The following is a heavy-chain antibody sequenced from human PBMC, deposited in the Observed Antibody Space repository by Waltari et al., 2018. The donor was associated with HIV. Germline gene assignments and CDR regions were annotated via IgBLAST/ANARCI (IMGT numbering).Heavy chain of an antibody. J-gene: IGHJ4*01. V-gene: IGHV3-33*01. CDR2: IWHNGSYA. CDR3: ARDIGYGTDFFDY. CDR1: GFTFRRYG. D-gene: IGHD6-13*01. Sequence: QVQLVVSGGAVAQPGMSLRLSCAASGFTFRRYGMQWVRQTPGKGLEWVASIWHNGSYASYADSVKGRSTISRDNSRDTLYLQINILRVEDAGIYYCARDIGYGTDFFDYWGRGTLVAISS.